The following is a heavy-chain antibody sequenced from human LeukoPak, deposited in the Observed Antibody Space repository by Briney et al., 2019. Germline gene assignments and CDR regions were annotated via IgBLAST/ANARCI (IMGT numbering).Heavy chain of an antibody. CDR3: ARDSGSYYSRRPEYFQH. CDR1: GFTFSSYW. D-gene: IGHD1-26*01. V-gene: IGHV3-7*01. J-gene: IGHJ1*01. Sequence: PGGSLRLSCAASGFTFSSYWMSWVRQAPGKGLEWVANIKQDGSEKYYVDSVKGRFTISRDNAKNSLYLQMNSLRAEDTAVYYCARDSGSYYSRRPEYFQHWGQGTLVTVSS. CDR2: IKQDGSEK.